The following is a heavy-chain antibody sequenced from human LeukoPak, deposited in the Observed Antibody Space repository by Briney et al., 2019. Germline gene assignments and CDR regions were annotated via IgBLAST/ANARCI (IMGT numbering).Heavy chain of an antibody. Sequence: GGSLRLSCAASGFIFSDYWMHWVRQAPGKGLVWVSQVTSDGRSTSYADSVKGRFTISRDNAKNTLYLQMNSLRAEDTAVYYCARVGSGTAHAFDIWGQGTMVTVSS. J-gene: IGHJ3*02. V-gene: IGHV3-74*01. CDR1: GFIFSDYW. D-gene: IGHD3-10*01. CDR2: VTSDGRST. CDR3: ARVGSGTAHAFDI.